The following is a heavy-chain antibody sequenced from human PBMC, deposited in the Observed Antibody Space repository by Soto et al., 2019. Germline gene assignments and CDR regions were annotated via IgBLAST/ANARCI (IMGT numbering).Heavy chain of an antibody. D-gene: IGHD3-22*01. Sequence: SETLSLTCTVSGGSISSGDYYWSWIRQPPGKGLEWIGYIYYSGSTYYNPSLKSRVTISVDTSKNQFSLKLSSVTAADTAVYYCARVKEYYDSSGYYYYFDYWGQGTLVTVSS. V-gene: IGHV4-30-4*01. CDR3: ARVKEYYDSSGYYYYFDY. CDR2: IYYSGST. CDR1: GGSISSGDYY. J-gene: IGHJ4*02.